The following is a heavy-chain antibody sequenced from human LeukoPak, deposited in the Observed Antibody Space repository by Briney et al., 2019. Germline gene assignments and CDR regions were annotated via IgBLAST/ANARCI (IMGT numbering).Heavy chain of an antibody. CDR2: IYHSGST. CDR1: GGSISSGGYS. V-gene: IGHV4-30-2*01. J-gene: IGHJ4*02. CDR3: ARGNNYYDSSGFTY. D-gene: IGHD3-22*01. Sequence: PSETLSLTCAVSGGSISSGGYSWSWIRQPPGKGLEWIGYIYHSGSTYYNPSLKSRVTISVDTSKNQFSLKLSSVTAADTAVYYCARGNNYYDSSGFTYWGQGTLVTVSS.